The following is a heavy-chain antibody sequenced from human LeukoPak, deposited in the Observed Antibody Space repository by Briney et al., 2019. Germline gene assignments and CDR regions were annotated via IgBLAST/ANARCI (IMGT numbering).Heavy chain of an antibody. CDR3: AREISGSGSYYNDAFDI. CDR1: GGSISSSSYY. D-gene: IGHD3-10*01. Sequence: PSETLSLTCTVSGGSISSSSYYWGWIRQPPGKGLEWIGSIYYSGSTYYNPSLKSRVTISVDTSKNQFSLKLSSVTAADTAVYYCAREISGSGSYYNDAFDIWGQGTMVTVSS. CDR2: IYYSGST. V-gene: IGHV4-39*07. J-gene: IGHJ3*02.